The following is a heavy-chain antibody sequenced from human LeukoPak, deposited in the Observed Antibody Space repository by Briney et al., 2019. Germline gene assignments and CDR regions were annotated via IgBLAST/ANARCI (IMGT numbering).Heavy chain of an antibody. D-gene: IGHD2-15*01. V-gene: IGHV3-23*01. CDR3: AKEPYDYCSGGSCYSGGHFDY. CDR2: ISPRGDIT. CDR1: GFTFSNHG. J-gene: IGHJ4*02. Sequence: GGTLRLSCAASGFTFSNHGMNWVRQAPGKGLEWVSGISPRGDITYYADSVKGRFTISRDNSKNTLYLQMNSLRAEDTAVYYCAKEPYDYCSGGSCYSGGHFDYWGQGTLVTVSS.